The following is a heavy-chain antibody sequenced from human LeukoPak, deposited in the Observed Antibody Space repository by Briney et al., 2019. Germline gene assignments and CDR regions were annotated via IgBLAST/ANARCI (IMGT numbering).Heavy chain of an antibody. V-gene: IGHV1-69*04. CDR3: ARDDVVVPAAIPRVNYYYYGMDV. CDR2: IIPILGIA. D-gene: IGHD2-2*02. Sequence: GASVKVSCKASGGTFSSYAISWVRPAPGQGLEWMGRIIPILGIANYAQKFQGRVTITADKSTSTAYMELSSLRSEDTAVYYCARDDVVVPAAIPRVNYYYYGMDVWGQGTTVTVSS. CDR1: GGTFSSYA. J-gene: IGHJ6*02.